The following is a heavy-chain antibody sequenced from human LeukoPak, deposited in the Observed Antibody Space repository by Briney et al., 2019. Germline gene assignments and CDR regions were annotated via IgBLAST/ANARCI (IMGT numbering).Heavy chain of an antibody. D-gene: IGHD3-10*01. Sequence: GGSLRLSCAASGFAFNTYAMHWVRQAPGQGLEWVALIWHDGSHKFYSNSVRGQFTISRDNSKNTVSLQMNNLRPEDTAVYYFGGKNFGSGSYPDFWGQGTLVTVSS. V-gene: IGHV3-33*01. CDR3: GGKNFGSGSYPDF. J-gene: IGHJ4*02. CDR1: GFAFNTYA. CDR2: IWHDGSHK.